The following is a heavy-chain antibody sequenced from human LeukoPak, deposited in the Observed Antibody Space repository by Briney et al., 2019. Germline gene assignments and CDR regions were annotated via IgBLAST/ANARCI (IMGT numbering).Heavy chain of an antibody. Sequence: GGSLRLSCAASGFTFDDYAMHWVRQAPGKGLEWVSGISWNSGSIGYADSVKGRFTISRDNAKNSLYLQMNSLRAEDTALYYCAKDPRPAAMYYDILTGYFDYWGQGTLVTVSS. CDR1: GFTFDDYA. CDR2: ISWNSGSI. CDR3: AKDPRPAAMYYDILTGYFDY. J-gene: IGHJ4*02. D-gene: IGHD3-9*01. V-gene: IGHV3-9*01.